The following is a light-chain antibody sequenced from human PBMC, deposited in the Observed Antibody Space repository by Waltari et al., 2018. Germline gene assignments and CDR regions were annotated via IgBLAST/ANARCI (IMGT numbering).Light chain of an antibody. CDR1: QSVRSN. CDR3: QHYNNWPLT. CDR2: GAS. J-gene: IGKJ3*01. V-gene: IGKV3-15*01. Sequence: EIVMTQSPATLSVSPGERATLSCRASQSVRSNLAWYQHKPGQAPRLLIYGASTRATGIPARFSGSDSVTEFTLTISSLQSEDSAVYYCQHYNNWPLTFCPGTKVDIK.